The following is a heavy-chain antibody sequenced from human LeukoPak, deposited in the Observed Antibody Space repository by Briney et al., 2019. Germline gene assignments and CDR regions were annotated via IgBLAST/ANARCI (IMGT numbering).Heavy chain of an antibody. V-gene: IGHV4-61*02. D-gene: IGHD3-10*01. CDR1: GGSISSGNYY. Sequence: PSETLSLTRTVSGGSISSGNYYWSWIRQPAGKGLEWIGRIYTSGGTNCNPSLESRVTILIDTPKNQFSLKLSSVTAADTAVYYCARVVGGGYYFDYWGQGTLVTVSS. CDR3: ARVVGGGYYFDY. J-gene: IGHJ4*02. CDR2: IYTSGGT.